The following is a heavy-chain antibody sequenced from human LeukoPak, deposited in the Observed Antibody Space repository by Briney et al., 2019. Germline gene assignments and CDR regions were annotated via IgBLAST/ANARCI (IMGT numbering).Heavy chain of an antibody. CDR2: IYYSGST. J-gene: IGHJ5*01. V-gene: IGHV4-39*01. CDR1: GGSISSGSYY. Sequence: SETLSLTCTVSGGSISSGSYYWGWIRQPPGKGLEWIGSIYYSGSTYYKPSLKSRVTISLDTSKNQFSLKLSSVTAADTAVYFCARQPKSCAPGIFITGKACWFDSWGQGTLVTVSP. D-gene: IGHD3-10*01. CDR3: ARQPKSCAPGIFITGKACWFDS.